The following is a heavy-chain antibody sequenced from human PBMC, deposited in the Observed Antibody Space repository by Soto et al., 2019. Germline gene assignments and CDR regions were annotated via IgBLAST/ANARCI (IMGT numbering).Heavy chain of an antibody. D-gene: IGHD2-2*01. J-gene: IGHJ3*02. CDR1: GGSISSSSYY. CDR3: ARPGVQYSDIVVVPASTALAFDI. V-gene: IGHV4-39*01. CDR2: NYYSGST. Sequence: QLQLQETGPGLVKPSEPLSLTCTVSGGSISSSSYYWGWIRQPPGKGLEWIGSNYYSGSTYYNPSLKRRLTMSLDTSMNQFSLKLSDVTAADTAVYYCARPGVQYSDIVVVPASTALAFDILVQGTMVTASS.